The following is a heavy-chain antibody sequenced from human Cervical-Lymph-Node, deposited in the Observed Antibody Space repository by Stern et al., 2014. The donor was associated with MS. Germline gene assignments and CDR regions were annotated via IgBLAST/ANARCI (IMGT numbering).Heavy chain of an antibody. Sequence: VQLVESGGGVVQPGRSLRLSCAASGFTFSAYAMHWVRQAPGTGLEWVAVISYDGSNEDYADSVRGRFTISRDNSKNTLFLLMDSLRVEDTAVYYCAGGEGRLYGSVRGYWGQGILVTVSS. J-gene: IGHJ4*02. D-gene: IGHD3-10*01. CDR3: AGGEGRLYGSVRGY. CDR2: ISYDGSNE. CDR1: GFTFSAYA. V-gene: IGHV3-30*04.